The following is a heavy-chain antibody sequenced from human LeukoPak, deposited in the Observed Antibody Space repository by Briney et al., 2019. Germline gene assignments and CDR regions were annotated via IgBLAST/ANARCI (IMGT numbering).Heavy chain of an antibody. CDR3: AKDRRYEGVPFDP. V-gene: IGHV3-30*02. CDR1: GFTFSSYG. J-gene: IGHJ5*02. Sequence: GGSLRLSCAASGFTFSSYGMHWVRQAPGKGLEWVAFIRYDGSNKYYADSVKGRFTISRDNSKNTLYLQMNSLRAEDTAVYYCAKDRRYEGVPFDPWGQGTLVTVSS. D-gene: IGHD1-14*01. CDR2: IRYDGSNK.